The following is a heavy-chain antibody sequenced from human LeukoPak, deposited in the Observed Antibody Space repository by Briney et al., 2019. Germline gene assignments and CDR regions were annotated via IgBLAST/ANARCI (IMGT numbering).Heavy chain of an antibody. CDR2: IDSSECYN. CDR1: GYHFTNYW. Sequence: GESLEISFQGSGYHFTNYWISWVRPMPGKGLEWMGTIDSSECYNNYSPSFQGHVTISADKSISTAYLQWSSLKASDTAMYYCARAYSRSRFDYWGQGTLVTVSS. CDR3: ARAYSRSRFDY. V-gene: IGHV5-10-1*01. D-gene: IGHD6-6*01. J-gene: IGHJ4*02.